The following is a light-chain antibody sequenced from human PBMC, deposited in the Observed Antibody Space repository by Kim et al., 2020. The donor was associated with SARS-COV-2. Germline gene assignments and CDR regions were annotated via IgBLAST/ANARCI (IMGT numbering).Light chain of an antibody. CDR1: QSVSSN. CDR3: QQYNNWPPNLT. J-gene: IGKJ4*01. V-gene: IGKV3-15*01. Sequence: PGERATLSSRASQSVSSNLAWYQQKPGQAPRLLIYGASTRATGIPARFSGSGSGTEFTLTISSLQSEDFAVYYCQQYNNWPPNLTFGGGTKVDIK. CDR2: GAS.